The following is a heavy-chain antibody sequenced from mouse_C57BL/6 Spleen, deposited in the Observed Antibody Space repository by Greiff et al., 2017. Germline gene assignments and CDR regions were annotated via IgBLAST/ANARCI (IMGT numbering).Heavy chain of an antibody. CDR2: IYPRDGST. J-gene: IGHJ4*01. D-gene: IGHD2-4*01. CDR3: ARHYDYDGYYAMDY. CDR1: GYTFTDHT. Sequence: VQRVESDAELVQPGASVKISCKVSGYTFTDHTIHWMKQRLEQGLEWIGYIYPRDGSTKNTEKFKGKATLTADKSSSTAYMQLHSLTSEDSAVYFCARHYDYDGYYAMDYWGQGTSVTVSS. V-gene: IGHV1-78*01.